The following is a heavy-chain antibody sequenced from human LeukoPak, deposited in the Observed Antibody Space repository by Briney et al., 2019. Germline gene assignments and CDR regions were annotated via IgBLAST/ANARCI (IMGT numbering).Heavy chain of an antibody. CDR3: ARGGTVTKYCSSTSCYGRYYFDY. D-gene: IGHD2-2*01. V-gene: IGHV3-21*01. CDR1: GFTFDDYG. Sequence: GGSLRLSCAASGFTFDDYGMSWVRHAPGKGLEWVSSISSSSSYIYYADSVKGRFTISRDNAKNSLYLQMNSLRAEDTAVYYCARGGTVTKYCSSTSCYGRYYFDYWGQGTLVTVSS. CDR2: ISSSSSYI. J-gene: IGHJ4*02.